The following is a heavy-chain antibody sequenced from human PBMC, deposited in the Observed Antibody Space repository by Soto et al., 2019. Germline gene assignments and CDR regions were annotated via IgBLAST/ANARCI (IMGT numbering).Heavy chain of an antibody. V-gene: IGHV1-69*13. J-gene: IGHJ6*02. CDR3: ERDKEDTMIVVVQANYYYGMDV. Sequence: SVKVSCKASGGTFSSYAISWVRQAPGQGLEWMGGIIPIFGTANYAQKFQGRVTITADESTSTAYMELSSLRSEDAAVYYCERDKEDTMIVVVQANYYYGMDVWGQGTTVTVSS. CDR1: GGTFSSYA. CDR2: IIPIFGTA. D-gene: IGHD3-22*01.